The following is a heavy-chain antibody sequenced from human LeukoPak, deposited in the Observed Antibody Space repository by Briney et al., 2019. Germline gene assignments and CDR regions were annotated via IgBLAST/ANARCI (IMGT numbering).Heavy chain of an antibody. Sequence: GASVKVSCKASGYSFTSYALNWVRQAPGQGLEFMGWIHPSTGNPSYAQGFSGRFVFSLDTSVTTTYLHISDLKAEDTAVYFCARALDSLGGLSLPDYWGQGTLVTVSS. CDR2: IHPSTGNP. CDR1: GYSFTSYA. D-gene: IGHD3-16*02. V-gene: IGHV7-4-1*02. J-gene: IGHJ4*02. CDR3: ARALDSLGGLSLPDY.